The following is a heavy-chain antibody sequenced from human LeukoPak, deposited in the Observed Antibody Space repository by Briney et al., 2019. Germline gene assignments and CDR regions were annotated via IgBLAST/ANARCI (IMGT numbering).Heavy chain of an antibody. CDR1: GYTFTGYY. V-gene: IGHV1-2*02. D-gene: IGHD3-22*01. CDR3: ARGGYYDSSGYYYVRNYFNY. CDR2: INPNSGGT. Sequence: ASVKVSCKASGYTFTGYYMHWVRQASGQGLEWMGWINPNSGGTNYAQKFQGRVTMTRDTSISTAYMELSRLRSDDMAVYYCARGGYYDSSGYYYVRNYFNYWGQGTLVTVSS. J-gene: IGHJ4*02.